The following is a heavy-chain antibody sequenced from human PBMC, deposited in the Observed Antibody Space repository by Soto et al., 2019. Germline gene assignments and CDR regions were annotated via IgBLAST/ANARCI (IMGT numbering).Heavy chain of an antibody. J-gene: IGHJ4*02. CDR1: GGSISSGAYY. CDR2: IYYSGST. V-gene: IGHV4-31*03. D-gene: IGHD2-15*01. CDR3: ANLVVAATRGFDS. Sequence: QVQLQESGPGLVKPSQTLSLTCTVSGGSISSGAYYWSWIRQHPGKGLEWIGYIYYSGSTNYNPSLKSRVTISVDTSKNQFSLKLSSVTAADTAVYYCANLVVAATRGFDSWGQGTLVTVSS.